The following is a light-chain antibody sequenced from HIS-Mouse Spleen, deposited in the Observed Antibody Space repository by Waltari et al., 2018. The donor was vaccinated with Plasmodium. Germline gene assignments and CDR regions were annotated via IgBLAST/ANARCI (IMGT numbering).Light chain of an antibody. CDR1: QSVSSY. V-gene: IGKV3-11*01. CDR2: DAS. J-gene: IGKJ4*01. Sequence: ELVLTQSPATLSLSPGERATLSYRASQSVSSYLAWYQQKPGQAPRLLIYDASNRATGIPARCSGSGSGTDFTLTISSLEPEDFAVYYCQQRSNWPRVLTFGGGTKVEIK. CDR3: QQRSNWPRVLT.